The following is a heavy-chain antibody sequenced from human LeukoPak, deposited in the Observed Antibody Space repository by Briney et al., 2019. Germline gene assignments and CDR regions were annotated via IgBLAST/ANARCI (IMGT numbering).Heavy chain of an antibody. CDR3: ARVAFGSGSYFKAATVFDY. D-gene: IGHD3-10*01. J-gene: IGHJ4*02. CDR1: GGSISSGGYY. CDR2: IYYSGST. Sequence: SETLSLTCTVSGGSISSGGYYWSWIRQHPGKCLEWIGYIYYSGSTYYNPSLKSRVTISVDTSKNQFSLKLSSVTAADTAVYYCARVAFGSGSYFKAATVFDYWGQGTLVTVSS. V-gene: IGHV4-31*03.